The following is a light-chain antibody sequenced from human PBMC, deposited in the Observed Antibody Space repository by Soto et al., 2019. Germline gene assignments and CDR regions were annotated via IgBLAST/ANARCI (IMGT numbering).Light chain of an antibody. CDR1: QSFSSNY. V-gene: IGKV3-20*01. CDR3: QQYSSMWT. CDR2: GAT. Sequence: EMVLTQSPGTLSLSPGERATLSCRASQSFSSNYLAWYQQRPGQAPRILIYGATTRASGVPDRFSGGESGTDFTLTISRLEPEDSAVYYCQQYSSMWTFGQGTKLEIK. J-gene: IGKJ1*01.